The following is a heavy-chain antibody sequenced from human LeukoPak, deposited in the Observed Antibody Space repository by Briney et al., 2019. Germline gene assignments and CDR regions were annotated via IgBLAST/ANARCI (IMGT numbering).Heavy chain of an antibody. J-gene: IGHJ4*02. CDR3: ARDRGAVAGSYYFDY. D-gene: IGHD6-19*01. CDR1: GFTFSSHG. V-gene: IGHV3-33*01. CDR2: IWYDGRNT. Sequence: GGSLRLSCAASGFTFSSHGMHWVRQAPGKGLEWVAVIWYDGRNTYYADSVKGRFTISRDNSKNTLSLQMNSLGAEDTGVYYCARDRGAVAGSYYFDYWGQGTLVTVSS.